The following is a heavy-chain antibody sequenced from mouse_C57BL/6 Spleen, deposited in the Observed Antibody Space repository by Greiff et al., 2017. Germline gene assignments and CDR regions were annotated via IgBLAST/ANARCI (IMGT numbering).Heavy chain of an antibody. CDR1: GYTFTGYW. CDR3: ARVGEYYAMDY. V-gene: IGHV1-9*01. CDR2: ILPGSGST. J-gene: IGHJ4*01. Sequence: QVQLQQSGAELMKPGASVKLSCKATGYTFTGYWIAWVKQRPGPGLEWIGEILPGSGSTNYNEKFKGKATLTADTSSTTAYMQLSSLTTEDSAIYYCARVGEYYAMDYWGQGTSVTVSS. D-gene: IGHD2-13*01.